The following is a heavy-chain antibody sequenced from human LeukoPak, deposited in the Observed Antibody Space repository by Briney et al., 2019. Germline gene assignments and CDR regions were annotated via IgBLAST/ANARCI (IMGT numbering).Heavy chain of an antibody. V-gene: IGHV3-73*01. D-gene: IGHD3-22*01. J-gene: IGHJ4*02. CDR1: GFIFSDST. CDR3: TRNYYDSSGDYYAFDY. CDR2: IRSKTNNYAT. Sequence: AGGSLRLSCVVPGFIFSDSTMHWVRQASGKGLEWVGRIRSKTNNYATTYAASVKGRFTISRDDSKNTAYMQLNSLKTEDTAVYYCTRNYYDSSGDYYAFDYWGQGTLVTVSS.